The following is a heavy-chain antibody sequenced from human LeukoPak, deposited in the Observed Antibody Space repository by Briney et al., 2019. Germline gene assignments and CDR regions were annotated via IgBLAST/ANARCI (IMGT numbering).Heavy chain of an antibody. CDR2: IYYSGST. CDR1: GGSISSDY. Sequence: SETLSPTCTVSGGSISSDYWSWIRQPPGKGLEWIGYIYYSGSTNYNPSLKSRVTISVDTSKNQFSLKLSSVTAADAAVYYCARNGDTAMALWYFDLWGRGTLVTVSS. J-gene: IGHJ2*01. CDR3: ARNGDTAMALWYFDL. V-gene: IGHV4-59*01. D-gene: IGHD5-18*01.